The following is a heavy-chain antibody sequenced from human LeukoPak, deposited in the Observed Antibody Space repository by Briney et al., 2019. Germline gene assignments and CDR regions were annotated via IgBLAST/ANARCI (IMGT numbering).Heavy chain of an antibody. CDR3: ARWYSSTKSSYYMDV. CDR1: GGSISSYY. D-gene: IGHD6-13*01. V-gene: IGHV4-59*01. CDR2: IYYSGST. Sequence: SETLSLTCTVSGGSISSYYWSWIRQPPGKGLEWIGYIYYSGSTNYNPSLKSRVTISVDRSKNQFSLKLSSVTAADTAVYYCARWYSSTKSSYYMDVWGKGTTVTVSS. J-gene: IGHJ6*03.